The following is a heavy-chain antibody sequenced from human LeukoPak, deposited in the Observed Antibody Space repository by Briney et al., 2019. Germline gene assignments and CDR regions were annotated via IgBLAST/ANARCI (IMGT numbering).Heavy chain of an antibody. J-gene: IGHJ4*02. CDR1: GYTFTSYA. CDR3: ARDVSGSYFDY. CDR2: INAGNGNT. D-gene: IGHD1-26*01. V-gene: IGHV1-3*01. Sequence: ASVRVSCKASGYTFTSYAMHWVRQAPGQRLEWMGWINAGNGNTKYSQKFQGRVTITRDTSASTAYMELSSLRSEDTAVYYCARDVSGSYFDYWGQGTLVTVSS.